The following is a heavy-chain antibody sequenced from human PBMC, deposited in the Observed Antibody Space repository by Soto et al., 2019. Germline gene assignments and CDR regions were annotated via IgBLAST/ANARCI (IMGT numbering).Heavy chain of an antibody. CDR2: ITSKSAGATT. CDR1: GFTFSNAW. J-gene: IGHJ4*02. CDR3: YTEHTLFMAH. V-gene: IGHV3-15*01. Sequence: EAQLVESGGDLVTPGESLRLSCVASGFTFSNAWMSWVRQVPGKGLEWIGRITSKSAGATTAYAAPVTGRFTVSRDDLKNTLYLQVNSLKTEDTGIYYCYTEHTLFMAHWGQGTLVTVSS.